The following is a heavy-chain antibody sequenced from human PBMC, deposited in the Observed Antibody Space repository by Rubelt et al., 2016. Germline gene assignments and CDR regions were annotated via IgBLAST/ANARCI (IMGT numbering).Heavy chain of an antibody. D-gene: IGHD1-26*01. CDR1: GDSISSGYY. J-gene: IGHJ3*02. CDR2: IYYSGSS. Sequence: QVQLQESGPGLVKPSETLSLTCTVSGDSISSGYYWGWIRQPPGRGLEWIGYIYYSGSSTYNPSLRSRVTISVDTSKNQFSLTLTSGRAADTAVYYCASERRMEGPTSAFDIWGQGTMVTVSS. CDR3: ASERRMEGPTSAFDI. V-gene: IGHV4-38-2*02.